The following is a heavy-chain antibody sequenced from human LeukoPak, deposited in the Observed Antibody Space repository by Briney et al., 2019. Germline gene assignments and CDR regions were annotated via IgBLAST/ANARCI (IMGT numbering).Heavy chain of an antibody. CDR3: VLHARLGESLR. D-gene: IGHD3-16*01. CDR2: ISASGSDT. J-gene: IGHJ4*02. Sequence: GGSLRLSCTGSGLPFSSYAMSWVRQAPGKGLEWVSYISASGSDTYYADSVKGRLTTSRDNSKNTLYLEMNSLRVEDTAVYYCVLHARLGESLRWGQGTLVTVSS. V-gene: IGHV3-23*01. CDR1: GLPFSSYA.